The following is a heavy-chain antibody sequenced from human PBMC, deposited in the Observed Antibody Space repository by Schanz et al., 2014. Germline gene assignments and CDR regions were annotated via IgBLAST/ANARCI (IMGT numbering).Heavy chain of an antibody. V-gene: IGHV4-61*02. CDR3: ARDTTWRLDL. D-gene: IGHD1-1*01. Sequence: QVQLQESGPGLVKPSQTLSLTCTVSGGSIRSGTYYWSWIRQPAGKALEWVERVFPNGITNYNPSPKTRVAISLDTSKSQFSLTLTSRTAADTAVYYCARDTTWRLDLWGRGTLVTVSS. CDR1: GGSIRSGTYY. J-gene: IGHJ2*01. CDR2: VFPNGIT.